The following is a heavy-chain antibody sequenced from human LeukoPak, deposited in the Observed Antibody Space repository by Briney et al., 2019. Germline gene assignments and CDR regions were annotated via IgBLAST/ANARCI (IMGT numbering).Heavy chain of an antibody. CDR3: AREMDYDILTGYYFGFDY. D-gene: IGHD3-9*01. CDR1: GFTFSSYW. CDR2: INSDGSST. J-gene: IGHJ4*02. Sequence: PGGSLRLSCAASGFTFSSYWMHWVRQAPGKGLVWVSRINSDGSSTSYADSVKGRFTISRDNAKNTLYLQMNSLRAEGTAVYYCAREMDYDILTGYYFGFDYWGQGTLVTVSS. V-gene: IGHV3-74*01.